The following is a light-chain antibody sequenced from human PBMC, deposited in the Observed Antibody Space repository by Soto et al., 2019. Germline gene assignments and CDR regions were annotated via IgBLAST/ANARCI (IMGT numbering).Light chain of an antibody. CDR2: DAS. J-gene: IGKJ4*01. V-gene: IGKV3-11*01. CDR3: QQRANWPPELS. Sequence: ELTQSPATLSLSPGEGATLSCRASQSVTTSLAWYQKKPGQAPRLLIYDASNRVTGIPARFSGSGSGTDFSLTISSLEPEDFAVYYCQQRANWPPELSFGGGTTVEI. CDR1: QSVTTS.